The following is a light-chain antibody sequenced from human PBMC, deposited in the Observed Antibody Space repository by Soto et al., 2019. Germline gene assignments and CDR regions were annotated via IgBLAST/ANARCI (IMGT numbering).Light chain of an antibody. CDR3: CPFAGRIFV. J-gene: IGLJ1*01. CDR1: SSDVGGHNH. CDR2: DVN. V-gene: IGLV2-11*01. Sequence: QSALTQPRSVSGSPGQSVTVSCTGTSSDVGGHNHVSWYQQHPGKAPKLMISDVNKRPSGVPDRFSGSKSGNTASLTISGLQAEDEADYYCCPFAGRIFVFGTGTKLTVL.